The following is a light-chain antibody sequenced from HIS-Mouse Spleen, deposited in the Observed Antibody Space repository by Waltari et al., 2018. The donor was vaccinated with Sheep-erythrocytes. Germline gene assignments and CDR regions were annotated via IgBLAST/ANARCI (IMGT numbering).Light chain of an antibody. V-gene: IGKV1-39*01. CDR2: DAS. CDR3: QQSYSTPWT. J-gene: IGKJ1*01. Sequence: DIQMTQSPSSLSASVGDRVTITCRASQSISSYLTWYQQKTGKAPKLLIYDASSLQSGVPSRFSGSGSGTDFTLTISSLQPEDFATYYCQQSYSTPWTFGQGTKVEIK. CDR1: QSISSY.